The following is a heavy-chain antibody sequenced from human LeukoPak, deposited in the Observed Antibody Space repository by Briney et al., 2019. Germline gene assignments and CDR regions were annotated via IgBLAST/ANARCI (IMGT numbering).Heavy chain of an antibody. J-gene: IGHJ4*02. CDR3: AREGSGWYQFHFDN. Sequence: SSVKVSCKASGGTFSNYGISWVRQPPGQGLEWMGGIIPIFDTDDYTQKFQGRVTITADNSTSTAYMELSSLRSEDTALYFCAREGSGWYQFHFDNWGQGTLVTVSS. CDR1: GGTFSNYG. CDR2: IIPIFDTD. V-gene: IGHV1-69*06. D-gene: IGHD6-19*01.